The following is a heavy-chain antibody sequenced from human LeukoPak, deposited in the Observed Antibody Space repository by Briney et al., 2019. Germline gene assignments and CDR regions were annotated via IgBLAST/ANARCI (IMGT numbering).Heavy chain of an antibody. CDR3: GRGVKTFDP. CDR2: INTNSGAT. V-gene: IGHV1-2*02. J-gene: IGHJ5*02. Sequence: ASVKVSCKASGYTFTNHYIHWVRQAPGQGLEWMGCINTNSGATNYAQNLQGRVTMTRDTSINTAYMELSSLRSDDTAVYYCGRGVKTFDPWGQGTLVTVSS. CDR1: GYTFTNHY.